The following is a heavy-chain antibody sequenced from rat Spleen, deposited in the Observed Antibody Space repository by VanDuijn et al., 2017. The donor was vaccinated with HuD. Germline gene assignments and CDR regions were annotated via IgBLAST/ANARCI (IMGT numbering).Heavy chain of an antibody. D-gene: IGHD1-4*01. Sequence: QVQLKESGPGLVQPSQTLSLTCTVSGFSLSNHGVIWVRQPPGKGLDWMGVIWGDGNSNYNSALKSRLSISRDTSKSQVYLKMNSLQTDDTGTYYCTREYLTTGVMDAWGQGASVTVSS. CDR2: IWGDGNS. J-gene: IGHJ4*01. CDR1: GFSLSNHG. CDR3: TREYLTTGVMDA. V-gene: IGHV2-13*01.